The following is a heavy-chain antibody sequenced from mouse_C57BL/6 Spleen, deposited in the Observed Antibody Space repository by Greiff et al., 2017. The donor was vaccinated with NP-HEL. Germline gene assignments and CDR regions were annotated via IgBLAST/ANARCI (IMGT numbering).Heavy chain of an antibody. V-gene: IGHV7-3*01. CDR2: IRNKANGYTT. J-gene: IGHJ3*01. D-gene: IGHD3-2*02. CDR1: GFTFTDYY. Sequence: EVMLVESGGGLVQPGGSLSLSCAASGFTFTDYYMSWVRQPPGKALEWLGFIRNKANGYTTEYSASVKGRFTISRDNSQSILYLQMNALRAEDSATYYCASLSSGYFAYWGQGTLVTVSA. CDR3: ASLSSGYFAY.